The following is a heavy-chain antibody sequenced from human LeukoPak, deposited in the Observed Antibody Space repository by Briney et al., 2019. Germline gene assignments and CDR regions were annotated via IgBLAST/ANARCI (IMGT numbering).Heavy chain of an antibody. Sequence: SETLSLTCTVSGGSISSYYWSWIRQPPGKGLEWIGYIYYSGSTNYNPSLKSRVTISVDTSKNQFSLKLSSVTAADTAVYYCASYCSSTSCYINIFDYWGQGTLVTVSS. CDR2: IYYSGST. J-gene: IGHJ4*02. CDR3: ASYCSSTSCYINIFDY. CDR1: GGSISSYY. D-gene: IGHD2-2*02. V-gene: IGHV4-59*08.